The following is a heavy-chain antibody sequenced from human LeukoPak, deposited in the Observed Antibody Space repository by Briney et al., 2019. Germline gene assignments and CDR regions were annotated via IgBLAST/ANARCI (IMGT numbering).Heavy chain of an antibody. CDR3: AREGSGYDYGYYYYMDV. Sequence: SKTLSLTCTVSGGSISTSGYYWGWIRQPPGKGLEWIGYIYYSGSTNYNPSLKSRVTISVDTSKNQFSLKLSSVTAADTAVYYCAREGSGYDYGYYYYMDVWGKGTTVTISS. CDR1: GGSISTSGYY. CDR2: IYYSGST. J-gene: IGHJ6*03. D-gene: IGHD5-12*01. V-gene: IGHV4-61*08.